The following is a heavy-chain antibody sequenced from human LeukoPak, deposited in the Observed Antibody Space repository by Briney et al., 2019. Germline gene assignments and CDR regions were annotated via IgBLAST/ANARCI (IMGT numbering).Heavy chain of an antibody. V-gene: IGHV4-39*01. CDR1: GGSISSSSYY. D-gene: IGHD3-22*01. Sequence: PSETLSLTCTVSGGSISSSSYYWGWIRQPPGKGLEWIGSIYYSGSTYYNPSPKSRVTISVDTSKNQFSLKLSSVTAADTAVYYCARKIYYYDSSGYDYYYFDYWGQGTLVTVSS. CDR3: ARKIYYYDSSGYDYYYFDY. CDR2: IYYSGST. J-gene: IGHJ4*02.